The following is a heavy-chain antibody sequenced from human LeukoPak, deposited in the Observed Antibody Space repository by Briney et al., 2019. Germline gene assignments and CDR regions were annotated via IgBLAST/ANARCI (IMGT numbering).Heavy chain of an antibody. CDR3: AKASRRHCGSTVCYTLDY. V-gene: IGHV3-23*01. J-gene: IGHJ4*02. Sequence: PGGSLRLSCAASGFTFNTYDMNWVRQAPGKGLEWVSSISGSGGTTYSADSVKGRFTISRDNTKNTLYLQMNSLRADDTAVYYCAKASRRHCGSTVCYTLDYWGQGTLVTVSS. CDR2: ISGSGGTT. D-gene: IGHD2-2*02. CDR1: GFTFNTYD.